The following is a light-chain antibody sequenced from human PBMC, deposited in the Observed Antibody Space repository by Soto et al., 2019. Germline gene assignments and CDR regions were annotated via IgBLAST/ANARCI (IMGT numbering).Light chain of an antibody. CDR2: AAS. CDR1: QDIRHD. CDR3: LQDYSHPWT. V-gene: IGKV1-6*01. J-gene: IGKJ1*01. Sequence: AIPMTQSPSSLSASVGDRVTITCRASQDIRHDLGWYQQKPGKPPKVLIYAASSLQSGVASRFSGSGSGTDFTLTITSLQPEDFATYYCLQDYSHPWTFGQGTTVEFK.